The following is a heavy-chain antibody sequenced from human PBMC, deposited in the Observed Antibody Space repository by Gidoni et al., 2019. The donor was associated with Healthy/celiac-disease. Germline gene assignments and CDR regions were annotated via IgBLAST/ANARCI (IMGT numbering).Heavy chain of an antibody. CDR3: ARGYGYSSGWANFPFDY. V-gene: IGHV1-69*01. CDR2: IIPIFGTA. CDR1: GGTFSSYA. J-gene: IGHJ4*02. Sequence: QVQLVQSGAEVKKPGSSLKVSCKASGGTFSSYALSWVRQAPGQGLEWMGGIIPIFGTANYAQKFQGRVTMTADESTSTAYMELSSLRSEDTAVYYCARGYGYSSGWANFPFDYWGQGTLVTVSS. D-gene: IGHD6-19*01.